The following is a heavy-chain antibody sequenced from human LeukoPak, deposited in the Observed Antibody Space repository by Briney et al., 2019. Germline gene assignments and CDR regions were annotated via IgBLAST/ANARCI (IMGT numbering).Heavy chain of an antibody. CDR2: INHSGST. J-gene: IGHJ4*02. V-gene: IGHV4-34*01. Sequence: SETLSLTCAVYGGPFSGYYWSWIRQPPGKGLEWIGEINHSGSTNYNPSLKSRVTISVDTSKDQFSLKLSSVTAADTAVYYCARRYSIDGGFDYWGQGTLVTVSS. CDR3: ARRYSIDGGFDY. CDR1: GGPFSGYY. D-gene: IGHD3-16*01.